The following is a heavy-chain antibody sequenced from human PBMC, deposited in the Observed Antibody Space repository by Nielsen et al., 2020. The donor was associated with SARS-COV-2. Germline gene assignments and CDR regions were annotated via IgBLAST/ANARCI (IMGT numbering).Heavy chain of an antibody. V-gene: IGHV3-21*01. J-gene: IGHJ4*02. D-gene: IGHD1-26*01. Sequence: GESLKISCAASGFTFSYYTMHWVRQAPGKGLEWVSSISTSGDYIYYADLVQGRFAISRDNAKDSLYLQMNSLRAEDTAVYYCARVLGGGVLDYWGQGTLVTV. CDR3: ARVLGGGVLDY. CDR2: ISTSGDYI. CDR1: GFTFSYYT.